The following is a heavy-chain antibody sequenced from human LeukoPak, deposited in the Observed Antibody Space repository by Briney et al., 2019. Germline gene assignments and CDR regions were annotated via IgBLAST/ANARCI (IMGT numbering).Heavy chain of an antibody. CDR1: GGSITTYH. D-gene: IGHD3-16*02. CDR3: ARALYDDYVWGSYRYFDY. J-gene: IGHJ4*02. CDR2: AYYRGGT. Sequence: SETLSLTCTVSGGSITTYHWNWIRQPPGKGLEWIGYAYYRGGTKYNPSLKSRVTISVDTSKNQFSLKLSSVTAADTAVYYCARALYDDYVWGSYRYFDYWGQGTLVTVSS. V-gene: IGHV4-59*01.